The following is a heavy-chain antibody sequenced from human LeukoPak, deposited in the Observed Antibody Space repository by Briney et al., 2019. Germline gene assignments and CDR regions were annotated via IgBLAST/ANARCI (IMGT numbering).Heavy chain of an antibody. J-gene: IGHJ4*02. CDR2: ISGSGGST. D-gene: IGHD2-21*02. V-gene: IGHV3-23*01. CDR3: ATRGVIVVVTAIRDY. Sequence: GGSLRLSCAASGFTFSSYAMSWVRQAPGKGLEWVSAISGSGGSTYYADSVKGRFTISRDNSKNTLYLQMNSLRAEDTAVYYCATRGVIVVVTAIRDYWGPGNLVTVSS. CDR1: GFTFSSYA.